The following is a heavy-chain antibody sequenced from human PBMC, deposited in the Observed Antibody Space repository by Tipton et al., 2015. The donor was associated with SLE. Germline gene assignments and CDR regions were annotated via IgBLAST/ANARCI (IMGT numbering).Heavy chain of an antibody. Sequence: TLSLTCTVSGGSISSYYWSWIRQPPGKGLEWIGYIYYSGSTNYNPSLKSRVTISVDTPKNQFSLKLSSVTAADTAAYYCARFPDPTVTYDFDYWGQGTLVTVSS. CDR2: IYYSGST. CDR3: ARFPDPTVTYDFDY. CDR1: GGSISSYY. D-gene: IGHD4-17*01. J-gene: IGHJ4*02. V-gene: IGHV4-59*08.